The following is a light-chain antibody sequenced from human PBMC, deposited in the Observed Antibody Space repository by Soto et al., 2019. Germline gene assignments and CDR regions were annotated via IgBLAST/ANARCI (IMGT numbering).Light chain of an antibody. J-gene: IGKJ1*01. CDR3: QQYYHWPRT. CDR1: QSVSSN. CDR2: AAS. V-gene: IGKV3D-15*01. Sequence: EMVVTQSPATLSVSPGERAALSCRASQSVSSNLAWYQRKPGQAPRLLIYAASTRATGIPARFSGSGSGTDFNLTITSLQSEDSAVYYCQQYYHWPRTFGQGTKVDIK.